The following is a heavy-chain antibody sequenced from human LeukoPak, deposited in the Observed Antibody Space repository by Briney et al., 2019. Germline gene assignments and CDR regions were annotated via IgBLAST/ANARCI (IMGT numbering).Heavy chain of an antibody. Sequence: PGGSLRLSCAASGFSFSSYAMTWVRQAPGKGLEWVSTISGSGSTTYYADSVKGRLTISRDNSKNTVYLQMNSLRAEDTAVYYCAKPLRGWYDFDYWGQGTLVTVSS. CDR1: GFSFSSYA. CDR3: AKPLRGWYDFDY. D-gene: IGHD6-19*01. CDR2: ISGSGSTT. V-gene: IGHV3-23*01. J-gene: IGHJ4*02.